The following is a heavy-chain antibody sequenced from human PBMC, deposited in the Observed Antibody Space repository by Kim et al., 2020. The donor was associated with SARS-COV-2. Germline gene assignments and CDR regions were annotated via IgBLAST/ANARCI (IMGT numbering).Heavy chain of an antibody. Sequence: GGSLRLSCAASGFTFSSYGMHWVRQAPGKGLEWVAVISYDGSNKYYADSVKGRFTISRDNSKNTLYLQMNSLRAEDTAVYYCAKDTYYYDSRDGLDYWG. CDR3: AKDTYYYDSRDGLDY. CDR2: ISYDGSNK. J-gene: IGHJ4*01. CDR1: GFTFSSYG. D-gene: IGHD3-22*01. V-gene: IGHV3-30*18.